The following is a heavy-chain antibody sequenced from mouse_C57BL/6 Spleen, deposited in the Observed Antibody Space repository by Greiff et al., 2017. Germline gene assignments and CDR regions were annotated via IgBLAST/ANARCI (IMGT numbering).Heavy chain of an antibody. J-gene: IGHJ3*01. CDR3: ARGGAITTGVAEGMAY. CDR2: IYPGDGDT. V-gene: IGHV1-82*01. D-gene: IGHD1-1*01. Sequence: QVQLQQSGPELVKPGASVKISCKASGYAFSSSWMNWVKQRPGKGLEWIGRIYPGDGDTNYNGKFKGKATLTADKSSSTAYMQLSSLTSEDSAVYFCARGGAITTGVAEGMAYWGQGTLVTVSA. CDR1: GYAFSSSW.